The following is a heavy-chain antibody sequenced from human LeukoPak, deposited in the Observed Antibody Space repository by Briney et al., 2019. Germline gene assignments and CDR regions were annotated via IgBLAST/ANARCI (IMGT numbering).Heavy chain of an antibody. CDR2: IWYDGGNK. J-gene: IGHJ4*02. Sequence: GGSLRLSCAASGFTFSSYGMHWVRQAPGKGLEWVAVIWYDGGNKYYADSVKGRFTISRDNSKNTLYLQMNSLRAEDNAVYYCARYRTYSSLGLKWGQGTLVTVSS. V-gene: IGHV3-33*01. D-gene: IGHD6-6*01. CDR3: ARYRTYSSLGLK. CDR1: GFTFSSYG.